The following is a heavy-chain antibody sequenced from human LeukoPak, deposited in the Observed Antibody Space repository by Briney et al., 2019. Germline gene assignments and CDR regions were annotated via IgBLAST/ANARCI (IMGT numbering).Heavy chain of an antibody. J-gene: IGHJ4*02. CDR1: GGSFSGYY. Sequence: SETLSLTCAVYGGSFSGYYWSWIRQPPGKGLEWIGEINHSGSTNYNPSLKSRVTGSVDTSKNQFSLKLSSVTAADTAVYYCARPTAHDSSGYHYFDYWGQGTLVTVSS. V-gene: IGHV4-34*01. D-gene: IGHD3-22*01. CDR2: INHSGST. CDR3: ARPTAHDSSGYHYFDY.